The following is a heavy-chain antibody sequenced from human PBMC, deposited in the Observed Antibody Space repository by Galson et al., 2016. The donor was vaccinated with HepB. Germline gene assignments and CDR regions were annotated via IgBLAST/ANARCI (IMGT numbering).Heavy chain of an antibody. V-gene: IGHV3-23*01. J-gene: IGHJ4*02. D-gene: IGHD6-13*01. Sequence: SLRLSCAASGFTFSNYAMSWVRQAPGKGLEWVSAIIHSSGGTYYADSVKGRFTISRDNSKNTLYLQMNSLGAEDTAVYDYAGCDRHSSSWSGFDYWGQGTVVTVSS. CDR1: GFTFSNYA. CDR3: AGCDRHSSSWSGFDY. CDR2: IIHSSGGT.